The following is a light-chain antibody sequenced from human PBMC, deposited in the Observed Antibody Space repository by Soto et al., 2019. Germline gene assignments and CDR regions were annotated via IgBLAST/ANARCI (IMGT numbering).Light chain of an antibody. V-gene: IGKV3-11*01. Sequence: EIVLTQSPATLSLSPGERATLSCRASQSVSTYLAWYQQKVGRAPRLLVYDASNRATGISARFSGSGSGTDFSLTISSLEPEDFAVYYCQQRFNWPLTFGGGTKVEIK. CDR2: DAS. J-gene: IGKJ4*01. CDR3: QQRFNWPLT. CDR1: QSVSTY.